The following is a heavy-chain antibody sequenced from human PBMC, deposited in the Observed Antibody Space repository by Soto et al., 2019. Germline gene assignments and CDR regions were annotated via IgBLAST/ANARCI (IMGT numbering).Heavy chain of an antibody. CDR2: ISSSSSCI. V-gene: IGHV3-21*01. D-gene: IGHD3-9*01. CDR1: GFTFSSYS. CDR3: AREWFPRGDILTGYYIGGYYYGMDV. Sequence: GGSLRLSCAASGFTFSSYSMNWVRQAPGKGLEWVSSISSSSSCIYYADSVKGRFTISRDNAKNSLYLQMNSLRAEDTAVYYCAREWFPRGDILTGYYIGGYYYGMDVWGQGTTVTVSS. J-gene: IGHJ6*02.